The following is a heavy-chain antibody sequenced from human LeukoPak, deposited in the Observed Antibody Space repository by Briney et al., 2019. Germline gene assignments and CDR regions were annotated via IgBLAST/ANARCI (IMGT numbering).Heavy chain of an antibody. CDR1: GFTSSRNG. CDR2: ISGSGGNT. V-gene: IGHV3-23*01. Sequence: GGSLRLSCAASGFTSSRNGMTWVRQAPGKGLEWVSAISGSGGNTYYADSVKGRFTISRDNSKNTLYLQMNSLRAEDTAVYYCARTYYYGSGSSNWGQGTLVTVSS. CDR3: ARTYYYGSGSSN. J-gene: IGHJ4*02. D-gene: IGHD3-10*01.